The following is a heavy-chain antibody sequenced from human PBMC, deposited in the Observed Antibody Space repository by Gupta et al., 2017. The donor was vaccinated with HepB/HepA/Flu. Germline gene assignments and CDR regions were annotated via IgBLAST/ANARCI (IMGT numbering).Heavy chain of an antibody. D-gene: IGHD4-17*01. CDR3: TGSAAEGDYDPGD. Sequence: EVQLVESGGDFIQPGGSLRLSCAASGFTVSSKSMTWVRQAPGKGLEWVSGFNTLAETYYADSVKGRFTISRDNSKNTVDLQMNSLRTEDTAVYFCTGSAAEGDYDPGDWGQGTLVTVSS. J-gene: IGHJ4*02. CDR1: GFTVSSKS. CDR2: FNTLAET. V-gene: IGHV3-53*01.